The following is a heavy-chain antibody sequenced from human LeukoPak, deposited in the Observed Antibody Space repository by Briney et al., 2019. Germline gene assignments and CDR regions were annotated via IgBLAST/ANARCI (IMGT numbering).Heavy chain of an antibody. V-gene: IGHV4-39*01. CDR3: ARSDIVVVPAAIPPAFDI. CDR1: GGSISSSSYY. CDR2: IYYSGST. J-gene: IGHJ3*02. D-gene: IGHD2-2*02. Sequence: SETLSLTCTVSGGSISSSSYYWGWIRQPPGKGLEWIGSIYYSGSTYYNPSLKSRVTISVDTSKNRFSLKLSSVTAADTAVYYCARSDIVVVPAAIPPAFDIWGQGTMVTVSS.